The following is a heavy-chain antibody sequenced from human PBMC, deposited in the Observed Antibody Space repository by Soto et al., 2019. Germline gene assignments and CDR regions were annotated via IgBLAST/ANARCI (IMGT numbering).Heavy chain of an antibody. CDR1: GFTFSSYA. CDR3: ARDPPDSHYGDDVGGDY. D-gene: IGHD4-17*01. Sequence: QVQLVESGGGVVQPGRSLRLSCAASGFTFSSYAMHWVRQAPGKGLEWVAVISYDGSNKYYADSVKGRFTISRDNSKNTLYLQMNSLRAEDTAVYYCARDPPDSHYGDDVGGDYWGQGTLVTVSS. J-gene: IGHJ4*02. CDR2: ISYDGSNK. V-gene: IGHV3-30-3*01.